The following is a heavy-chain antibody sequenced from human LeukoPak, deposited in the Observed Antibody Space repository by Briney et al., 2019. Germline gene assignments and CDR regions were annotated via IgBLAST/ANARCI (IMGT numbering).Heavy chain of an antibody. V-gene: IGHV3-33*01. CDR2: IWYDGSNK. Sequence: PGGSLRLSCAASGFTFSSYGMHWVRQAPGKGLEWVAVIWYDGSNKYYADSVKGRFTISRDNSKNTLYLQMNSLRAEDTAVYYCARSPTGIAVAGGLDYWGQGTLVTVSS. CDR3: ARSPTGIAVAGGLDY. J-gene: IGHJ4*02. CDR1: GFTFSSYG. D-gene: IGHD6-19*01.